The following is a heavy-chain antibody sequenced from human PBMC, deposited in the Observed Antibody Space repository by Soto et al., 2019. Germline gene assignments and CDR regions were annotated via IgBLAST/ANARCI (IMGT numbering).Heavy chain of an antibody. CDR3: AGGTGWLSDS. V-gene: IGHV3-7*05. D-gene: IGHD6-19*01. CDR2: IEQDGSDK. Sequence: EVQLVESGGGLVQPGGSLKLSCAASGFTFSSYWMNWVRQAPGKGLEWVANIEQDGSDKYYVDSVKGRFTISRDNAKNSLYLQINNLRPEDRAVYYCAGGTGWLSDSWGQGTLVTVSS. CDR1: GFTFSSYW. J-gene: IGHJ4*02.